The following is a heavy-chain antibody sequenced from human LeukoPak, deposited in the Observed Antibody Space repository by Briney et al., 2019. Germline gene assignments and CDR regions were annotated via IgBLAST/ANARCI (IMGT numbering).Heavy chain of an antibody. CDR3: ARGSGDSSGYYYDWYYYYYMDV. Sequence: SETLSLTCTVSGYSISSGYYWGWIRQPPGKGLEWIGSIYYSGSTYYNPSLKSRVTISVDTSKNQFSLKLSSVTAADTAVYYCARGSGDSSGYYYDWYYYYYMDVWGKGTTVTVSS. CDR2: IYYSGST. J-gene: IGHJ6*03. CDR1: GYSISSGYY. D-gene: IGHD3-22*01. V-gene: IGHV4-38-2*02.